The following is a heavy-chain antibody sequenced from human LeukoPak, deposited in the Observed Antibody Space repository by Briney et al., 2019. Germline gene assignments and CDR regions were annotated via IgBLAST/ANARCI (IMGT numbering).Heavy chain of an antibody. CDR1: GYTFTSYG. Sequence: GASVKVSCKASGYTFTSYGISWVRQAPGQGLEWMGWINSYNGNTNYAQKLQGRVTMTTDTSTSTAYMQLRSLRSDDTAVYYCARVDTAMEQLFDYWGQGTLVTVSS. D-gene: IGHD5-18*01. V-gene: IGHV1-18*01. J-gene: IGHJ4*02. CDR3: ARVDTAMEQLFDY. CDR2: INSYNGNT.